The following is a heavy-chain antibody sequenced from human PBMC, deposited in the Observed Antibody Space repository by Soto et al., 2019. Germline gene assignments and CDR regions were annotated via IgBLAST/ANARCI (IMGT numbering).Heavy chain of an antibody. CDR2: ISSTSNTI. D-gene: IGHD2-2*02. J-gene: IGHJ4*02. CDR1: RFTFTSYS. V-gene: IGHV3-48*01. CDR3: AREVRYCSSTSCSTEFDS. Sequence: PGGSLRLSCAASRFTFTSYSMNWVRQAPGKGLEWISHISSTSNTIYYADSVKGRFTISRDKNSLYLQMNSLRVEDTAVYYCAREVRYCSSTSCSTEFDSWGQGTLVPVPS.